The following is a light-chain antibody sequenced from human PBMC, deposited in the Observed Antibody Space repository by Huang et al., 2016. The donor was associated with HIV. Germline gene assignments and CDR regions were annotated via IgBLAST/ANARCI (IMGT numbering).Light chain of an antibody. CDR2: DSS. V-gene: IGKV3-11*01. J-gene: IGKJ4*01. Sequence: EIVLTQSPVNLSLSPGKSATLSCRASQHIGTYLAWYQQKPGQAPRLLIFDSSNRAAGIPARLSGSGSATDFTLTISSLDPEDFAVYYCQQRSNWPLTFGGGTKVEIK. CDR1: QHIGTY. CDR3: QQRSNWPLT.